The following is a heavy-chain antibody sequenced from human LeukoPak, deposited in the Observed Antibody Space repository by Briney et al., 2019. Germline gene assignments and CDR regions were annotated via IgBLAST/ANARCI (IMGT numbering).Heavy chain of an antibody. CDR1: GGSISSSSYY. V-gene: IGHV4-39*01. CDR2: SYYSWGT. D-gene: IGHD4-17*01. Sequence: SETLSLTCAVSGGSISSSSYYWGWIRQPPGKGLEWIVRSYYSWGTYYNPFLKSRVTISVDPSKNQFSLKLSSVTAADTAVYYCERPKGPNGDYGDWGQGTLVTVSS. J-gene: IGHJ4*02. CDR3: ERPKGPNGDYGD.